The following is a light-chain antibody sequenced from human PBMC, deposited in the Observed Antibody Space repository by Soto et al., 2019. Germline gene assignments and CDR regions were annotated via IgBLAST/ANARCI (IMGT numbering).Light chain of an antibody. CDR3: QQRSSWPPWT. CDR2: DAS. Sequence: EIVLTQSPATLSLSPGERATLSCRASQSVSRYLAWYQQKPGQAPRLLIYDASNRATGIPARFSGSGSATDFTLTISSLEPEDFAVYYCQQRSSWPPWTFGQGAKVEIK. CDR1: QSVSRY. V-gene: IGKV3-11*01. J-gene: IGKJ1*01.